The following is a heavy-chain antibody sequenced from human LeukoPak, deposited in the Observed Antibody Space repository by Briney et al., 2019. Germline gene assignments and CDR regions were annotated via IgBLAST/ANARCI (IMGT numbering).Heavy chain of an antibody. CDR3: ARGAGYCGGDCYPSGFDP. V-gene: IGHV1-3*03. J-gene: IGHJ5*02. CDR1: GYTFTSYG. Sequence: ASVKVSCKASGYTFTSYGISWVRQAPGQRLEWMGWINAGNGNTKYSQEFQGRVTITRDTSASTAYMELSSLRSEDMAVYYCARGAGYCGGDCYPSGFDPWGQGTLVTVSS. CDR2: INAGNGNT. D-gene: IGHD2-21*02.